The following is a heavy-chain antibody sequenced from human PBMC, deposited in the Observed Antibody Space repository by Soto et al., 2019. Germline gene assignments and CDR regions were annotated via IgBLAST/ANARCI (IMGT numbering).Heavy chain of an antibody. J-gene: IGHJ6*02. Sequence: GGSLRLSCAASGFTVSGNYMMWVRQAPGKGLEWVSAIYSDDTTYYADSVKGRFTISRDNSKNTLYLQMNSLRAEDTAIYYCAKAYLGIGYYYGMDVWGQGTTVTVSS. CDR1: GFTVSGNY. V-gene: IGHV3-66*01. CDR3: AKAYLGIGYYYGMDV. CDR2: IYSDDTT. D-gene: IGHD7-27*01.